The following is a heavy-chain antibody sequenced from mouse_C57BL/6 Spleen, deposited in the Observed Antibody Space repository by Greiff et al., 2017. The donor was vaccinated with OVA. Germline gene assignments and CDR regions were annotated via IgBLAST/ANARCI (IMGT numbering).Heavy chain of an antibody. D-gene: IGHD2-4*01. CDR2: IWSGGST. CDR1: GFSLTSYG. J-gene: IGHJ4*01. CDR3: ARNSPYDDYDRRAMDY. Sequence: VKVVESGPGLVQPSQSLSITCTVSGFSLTSYGVHWVRQSPGKGLEWLGVIWSGGSTDYNAAFISRLSISKDNSKSQVFFKMNSLQADDTAIYYCARNSPYDDYDRRAMDYWGQGTSVTVSS. V-gene: IGHV2-2*01.